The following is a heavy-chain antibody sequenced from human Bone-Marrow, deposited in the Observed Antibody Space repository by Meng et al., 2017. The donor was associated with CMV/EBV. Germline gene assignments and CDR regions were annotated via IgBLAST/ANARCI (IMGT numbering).Heavy chain of an antibody. V-gene: IGHV3-30*03. CDR2: ISYDGIHK. CDR3: AREAVSASRLFYFEY. CDR1: GFTFNPYG. J-gene: IGHJ4*02. Sequence: SGFTFNPYGMHWVRQAPGKGLEWVAVISYDGIHKYYADSVKGRFTISRDNSKNTLYLQMDSLRAGDMAVYYCAREAVSASRLFYFEYWGQGTLVTVSS. D-gene: IGHD4/OR15-4a*01.